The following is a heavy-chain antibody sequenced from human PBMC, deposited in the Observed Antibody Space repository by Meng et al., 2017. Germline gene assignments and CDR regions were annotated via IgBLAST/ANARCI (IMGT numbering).Heavy chain of an antibody. Sequence: TIEVARPTLVQPTPPLTLTCTFSGFSLSTSGVGVGCIRQPPGKALEWLALIYWDDDKRYRPSLKSRLTITKDTSKNQVVLTMTNMDPVDTATYYCAHRRDYYGSGNHFDYWGQGTLVTVS. CDR2: IYWDDDK. CDR3: AHRRDYYGSGNHFDY. V-gene: IGHV2-5*02. D-gene: IGHD3-10*01. J-gene: IGHJ4*02. CDR1: GFSLSTSGVG.